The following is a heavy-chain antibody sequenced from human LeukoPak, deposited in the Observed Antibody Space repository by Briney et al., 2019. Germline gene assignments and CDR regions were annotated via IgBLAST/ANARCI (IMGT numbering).Heavy chain of an antibody. J-gene: IGHJ4*02. CDR2: INPNSGGT. V-gene: IGHV1-2*06. CDR1: GYTFTGYS. D-gene: IGHD4-17*01. Sequence: ASVKVSCKASGYTFTGYSMHWVRQAPGQGLEWMGRINPNSGGTNYVQKFQGRVTMTRDTSITTAYMEVISLRSDDTAVYYCARAISTVTPDYWGQGTLVTVSS. CDR3: ARAISTVTPDY.